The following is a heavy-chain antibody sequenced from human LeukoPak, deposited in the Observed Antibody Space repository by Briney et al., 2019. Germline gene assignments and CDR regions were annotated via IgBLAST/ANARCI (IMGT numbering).Heavy chain of an antibody. CDR1: GDSISSSNYH. V-gene: IGHV4-39*07. Sequence: PSETLSLTCTVSGDSISSSNYHWGWIRQPPGKGLEWIGSVSYSGSTYYNPSLKSRVTISVDTSKNQFSLKLSSVTAADTAVYYCARGEAYYCSSTSCSPFFDYWGQGTLVTVSS. D-gene: IGHD2-2*01. CDR2: VSYSGST. CDR3: ARGEAYYCSSTSCSPFFDY. J-gene: IGHJ4*02.